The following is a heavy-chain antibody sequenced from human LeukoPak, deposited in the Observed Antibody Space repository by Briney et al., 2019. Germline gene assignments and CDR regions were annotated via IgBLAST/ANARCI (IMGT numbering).Heavy chain of an antibody. D-gene: IGHD3-22*01. V-gene: IGHV1-18*01. J-gene: IGHJ3*02. CDR1: GHTFTSYG. Sequence: ASVKVSCKASGHTFTSYGISWVRQAPGQGLEWMGWISAYNGNTNYAQKLQGRVTMTTDTSTSTAYMELRSLRSDDTAVYYCARVGYYDSSGYYYRDAFDIWGQGTMVTVSS. CDR2: ISAYNGNT. CDR3: ARVGYYDSSGYYYRDAFDI.